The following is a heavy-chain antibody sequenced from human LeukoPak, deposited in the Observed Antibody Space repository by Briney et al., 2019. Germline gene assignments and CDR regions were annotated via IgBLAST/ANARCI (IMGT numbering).Heavy chain of an antibody. CDR3: ARDVHSSGYQGPDAFDL. D-gene: IGHD3-22*01. J-gene: IGHJ3*01. CDR1: GGSFSGYY. Sequence: SETLSLTCAVYGGSFSGYYWSWIRQPPGKGLEWIGEINHSGSTNYNPSLKSRVTISVDTSKNQFSLKLSSVTAADTAVYYCARDVHSSGYQGPDAFDLWGQGTMVTVSS. V-gene: IGHV4-34*01. CDR2: INHSGST.